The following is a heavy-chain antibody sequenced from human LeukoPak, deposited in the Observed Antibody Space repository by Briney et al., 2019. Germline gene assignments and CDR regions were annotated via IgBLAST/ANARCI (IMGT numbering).Heavy chain of an antibody. D-gene: IGHD6-19*01. V-gene: IGHV3-74*01. CDR1: GFPFTTYW. CDR2: INSDGSST. J-gene: IGHJ4*02. Sequence: GVLRLSCAASGFPFTTYWMHWVRQAPGKGLVWVSGINSDGSSTTYADSVKGRFTISRDNAKSTLYLQMNSLRVEDTAVYYCARSSGWYDYWGQGTLVTVSS. CDR3: ARSSGWYDY.